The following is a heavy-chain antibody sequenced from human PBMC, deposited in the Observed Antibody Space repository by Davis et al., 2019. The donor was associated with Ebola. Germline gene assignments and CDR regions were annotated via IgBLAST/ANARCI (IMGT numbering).Heavy chain of an antibody. D-gene: IGHD6-19*01. CDR3: ATGSGSTGWRAFHY. V-gene: IGHV3-72*01. Sequence: GESLKISCAASGFTFSDHYMDWVRQAPGQGLEWVVRIRNKGNSYTTEYAASVKGRFTISRDDSRNSLYLQMNSLNTDDTAVYHCATGSGSTGWRAFHYWGQGTLVTVSS. CDR1: GFTFSDHY. J-gene: IGHJ4*02. CDR2: IRNKGNSYTT.